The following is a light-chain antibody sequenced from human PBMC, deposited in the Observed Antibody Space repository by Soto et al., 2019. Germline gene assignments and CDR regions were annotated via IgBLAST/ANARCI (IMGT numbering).Light chain of an antibody. V-gene: IGKV3-20*01. CDR1: PSVSGSN. CDR3: QQYGTSPPT. Sequence: EIVLTQSPGTLSLSPGERATLSCRASPSVSGSNLAWYQQKPGQAPRLLIYGASTRATGIPARFSGSGSGTEFTLTISRLEPEDFAVYYCQQYGTSPPTFGQGTKVDI. J-gene: IGKJ1*01. CDR2: GAS.